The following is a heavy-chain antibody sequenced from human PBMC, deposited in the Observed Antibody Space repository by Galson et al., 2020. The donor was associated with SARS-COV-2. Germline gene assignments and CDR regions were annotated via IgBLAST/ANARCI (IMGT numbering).Heavy chain of an antibody. D-gene: IGHD5-12*01. CDR1: GFTFSSYA. CDR3: ARGRYSGYDRDYYGMDV. CDR2: ISYDGSNK. V-gene: IGHV3-30-3*01. J-gene: IGHJ6*02. Sequence: TGGSLRLSCAASGFTFSSYAMHWVRQAPGKGLEWVAVISYDGSNKYYADSVKGRFTISRDNSKNTLYLQMSSLRSEDTAVYYCARGRYSGYDRDYYGMDVWGQGTTVTVSS.